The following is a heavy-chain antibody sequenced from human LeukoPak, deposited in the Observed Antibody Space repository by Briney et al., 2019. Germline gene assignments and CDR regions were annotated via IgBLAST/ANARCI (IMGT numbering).Heavy chain of an antibody. CDR2: ISSYGHSHST. CDR3: AKDLKVGSIYPGTFDI. V-gene: IGHV3-23*01. CDR1: GFAFSSYA. Sequence: QAGGSLRLSCAASGFAFSSYAMSWVRQAPGKGLVWVSAISSYGHSHSTYYADSVRGRFTISRDNSKNTLYLQMNSLIAEDTAVYYCAKDLKVGSIYPGTFDIWGQGTMVTVSS. D-gene: IGHD1-26*01. J-gene: IGHJ3*02.